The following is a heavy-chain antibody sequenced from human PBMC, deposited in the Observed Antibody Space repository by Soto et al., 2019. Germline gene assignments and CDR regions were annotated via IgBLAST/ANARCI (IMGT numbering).Heavy chain of an antibody. D-gene: IGHD2-2*01. V-gene: IGHV1-46*01. J-gene: IGHJ6*02. Sequence: GSVEVSCKASGYTFTSYYMHWVLQAPGQGLEWMGIINPSGGSTSYAQKFQGRVTMTRDTSTSTVYMELSSLRSEDTAVYYCARGEWCSSTSCYVTGIYYYYYGMDVWGQGTTVTVSS. CDR3: ARGEWCSSTSCYVTGIYYYYYGMDV. CDR1: GYTFTSYY. CDR2: INPSGGST.